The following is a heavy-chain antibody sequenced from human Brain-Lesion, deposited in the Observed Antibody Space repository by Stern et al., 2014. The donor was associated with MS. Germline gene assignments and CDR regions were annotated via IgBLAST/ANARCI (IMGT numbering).Heavy chain of an antibody. V-gene: IGHV4-39*01. J-gene: IGHJ4*02. CDR2: IYYRGST. Sequence: QVQLQESGPGLVKPSETLSLTCTVSGGSISSNSYYWGWIRQPPGKGLEWIGSIYYRGSTYYNPSLKSRVTISQDTPKNQFPPNLKSVPAADTAVYFCAKVWLGELPENTFDYWGQGTLVTVSS. CDR3: AKVWLGELPENTFDY. CDR1: GGSISSNSYY. D-gene: IGHD3-10*01.